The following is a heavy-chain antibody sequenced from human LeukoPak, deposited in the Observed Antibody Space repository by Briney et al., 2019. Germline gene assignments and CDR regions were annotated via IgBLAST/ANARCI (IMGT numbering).Heavy chain of an antibody. J-gene: IGHJ4*02. D-gene: IGHD3-16*01. CDR2: IIASGGST. CDR1: GYTFSDYH. Sequence: ASVKVSCKAYGYTFSDYHRHWVRQAPGQGLEWMGSIIASGGSTTYAQKFQGRVTMTRDMSTNTVYMELSSLRSEDTAVYYCARDSYGSDYWGQGTLVTVSS. V-gene: IGHV1-46*01. CDR3: ARDSYGSDY.